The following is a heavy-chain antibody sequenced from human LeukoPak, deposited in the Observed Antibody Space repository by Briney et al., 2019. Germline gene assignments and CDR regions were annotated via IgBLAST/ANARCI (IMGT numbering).Heavy chain of an antibody. J-gene: IGHJ6*02. D-gene: IGHD3-10*01. CDR2: IKTESDGGTA. CDR3: ICQILWFGELPRDYYYGMDV. V-gene: IGHV3-15*01. CDR1: GFTFRNAW. Sequence: GGSLRLSCVAPGFTFRNAWMTWVRQAPGKGLEWLGRIKTESDGGTADYAAPVKGRFSISRDDSKNTLWLQMNSLKTEDTAVYYCICQILWFGELPRDYYYGMDVWGQGTTVTVSS.